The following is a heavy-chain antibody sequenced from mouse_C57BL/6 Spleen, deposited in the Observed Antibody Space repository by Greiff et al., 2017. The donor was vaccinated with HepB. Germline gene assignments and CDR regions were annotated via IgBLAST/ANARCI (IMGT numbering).Heavy chain of an antibody. Sequence: VQLQQSGAELVRPGTSVKVSCKASGYAFTNYLIEWVKQRPGQGLEWIGVINPGSGGTNYNEKFKGKATLTADKSSSTAYMQLSSLTSADSAVYICARGDYSNYFDYWGQGTTLTVSS. J-gene: IGHJ2*01. CDR2: INPGSGGT. V-gene: IGHV1-54*01. D-gene: IGHD2-5*01. CDR3: ARGDYSNYFDY. CDR1: GYAFTNYL.